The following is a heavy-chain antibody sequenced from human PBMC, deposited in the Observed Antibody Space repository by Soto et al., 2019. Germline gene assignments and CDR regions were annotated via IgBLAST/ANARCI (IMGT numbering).Heavy chain of an antibody. J-gene: IGHJ6*02. CDR1: GIAFRNYG. CDR3: AKDRGQVRRYFGDVTDV. V-gene: IGHV3-30*18. CDR2: ISDDGSYK. D-gene: IGHD3-9*01. Sequence: QVQLVESGGGVVQPGRSLRLSCAASGIAFRNYGMHWVRQAPGRGLEWVAVISDDGSYKNTADSVKGRFTISRYNSTNTLYLQMNSLRAEDTGVYYCAKDRGQVRRYFGDVTDVWGQGTTVTVSS.